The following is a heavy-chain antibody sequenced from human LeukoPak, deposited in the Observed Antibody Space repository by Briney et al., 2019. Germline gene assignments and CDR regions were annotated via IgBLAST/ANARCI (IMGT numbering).Heavy chain of an antibody. Sequence: GPTLVNPIQTLTLTCSYSGFSLSTSRGGVGWIRQPPGKALQWLPNIYGNDDKWYTPYLMSKLTITKDTSKNHVVLTMTNMDPVDTATYYCAHRRTVTDFDYWGQGTLVTVSS. CDR1: GFSLSTSRGG. CDR3: AHRRTVTDFDY. J-gene: IGHJ4*02. CDR2: IYGNDDK. V-gene: IGHV2-5*01. D-gene: IGHD4-17*01.